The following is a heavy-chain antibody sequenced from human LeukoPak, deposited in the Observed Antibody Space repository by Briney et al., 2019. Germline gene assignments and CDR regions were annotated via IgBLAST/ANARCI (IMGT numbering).Heavy chain of an antibody. J-gene: IGHJ4*02. V-gene: IGHV3-11*04. D-gene: IGHD6-13*01. CDR1: GFTFSDYY. CDR2: ISSSGSSI. Sequence: GGSLRLSCAASGFTFSDYYMSWLRQAPGKGLEWLSYISSSGSSIYYADSVKGRITISRDNAKNSLYLQMNSLRAEDTAVYYCARRRLSSSWYPDYFDYWGQGTLVTVSS. CDR3: ARRRLSSSWYPDYFDY.